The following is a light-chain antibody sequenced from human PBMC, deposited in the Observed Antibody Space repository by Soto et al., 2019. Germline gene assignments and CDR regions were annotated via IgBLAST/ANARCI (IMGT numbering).Light chain of an antibody. V-gene: IGKV3-11*01. CDR2: DAS. CDR3: QQRNVWPPIT. J-gene: IGKJ5*01. Sequence: EIGLMQSPATLSFSPGERATLSCRASQSVGSYLAWYQHKPGQAPRLLISDASNRATGIPARFSGSGSETDFTLTINSLEPEDFAVYYCQQRNVWPPITFGQGTRLEIK. CDR1: QSVGSY.